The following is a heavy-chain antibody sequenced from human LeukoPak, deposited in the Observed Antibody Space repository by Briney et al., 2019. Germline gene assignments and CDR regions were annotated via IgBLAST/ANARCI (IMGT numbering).Heavy chain of an antibody. Sequence: GASVKVSCKVSGYTLTELSMHWVRQAPGKGLEWMGGFNPEDGETIYAQKFQGRVTMTEDTSTDTAYMELSSLRSEDTAVYYCATRVIVGATILHHKPAGWFDPWGQGTLVTVSS. V-gene: IGHV1-24*01. CDR1: GYTLTELS. CDR3: ATRVIVGATILHHKPAGWFDP. CDR2: FNPEDGET. J-gene: IGHJ5*02. D-gene: IGHD1-26*01.